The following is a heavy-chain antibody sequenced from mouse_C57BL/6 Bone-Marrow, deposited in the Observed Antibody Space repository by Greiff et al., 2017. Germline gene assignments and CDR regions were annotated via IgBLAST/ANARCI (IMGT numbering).Heavy chain of an antibody. D-gene: IGHD1-1*01. CDR3: ARGGYYCGSSYAMDY. CDR2: IYPRDGST. CDR1: GYTFTSYW. Sequence: QVQLQQPGAELVKPGASVKLSCKASGYTFTSYWMHWVKQRPGRGLEWIGWIYPRDGSTKYNEKFKGKATLTVDTSSSTAYMQLHNLTSEDSAVYFCARGGYYCGSSYAMDYWGQGTSVTVSS. J-gene: IGHJ4*01. V-gene: IGHV1-62-3*01.